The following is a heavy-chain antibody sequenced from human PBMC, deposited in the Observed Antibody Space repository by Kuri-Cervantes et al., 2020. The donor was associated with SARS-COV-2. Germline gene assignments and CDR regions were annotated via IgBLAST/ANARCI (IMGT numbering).Heavy chain of an antibody. D-gene: IGHD2-8*01. J-gene: IGHJ4*02. CDR1: GYSISSGYY. CDR3: AREGLMGTMDY. V-gene: IGHV4-38-2*02. CDR2: IYYSGST. Sequence: GSLRLSCTVSGYSISSGYYWGWIRQPPGKGLEWIGYIYYSGSTNYNPSLKSRVTISVDTSKNQFSLKLSSVTAADTAVYYCAREGLMGTMDYWGQGTLVTVSS.